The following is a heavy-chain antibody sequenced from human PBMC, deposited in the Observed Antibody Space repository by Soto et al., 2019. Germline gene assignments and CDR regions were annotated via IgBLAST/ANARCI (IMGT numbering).Heavy chain of an antibody. V-gene: IGHV1-18*01. D-gene: IGHD2-2*01. CDR1: GYTFTSYG. CDR3: ARKKEVPAAMGDYYCYYGMDV. Sequence: QVQLVQSGAEVKKPGASVKVSCKASGYTFTSYGISWVRQAPGQGLEWMGWISAYNGNTNYAQKLQGRGTMTTDTTTSTAYMALRSLRSDDTAVYYCARKKEVPAAMGDYYCYYGMDVWGQGTTVTVSS. J-gene: IGHJ6*02. CDR2: ISAYNGNT.